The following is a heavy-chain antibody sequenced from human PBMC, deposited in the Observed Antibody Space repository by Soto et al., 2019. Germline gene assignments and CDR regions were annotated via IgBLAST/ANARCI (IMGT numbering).Heavy chain of an antibody. CDR2: IWYDGTNK. CDR3: ARDRGAVAGTRYYYGMDV. Sequence: QAQLVESGGGVVQPGRSLRLSCAASGFTFSSYGMHWVRQAPDKGLEWVAVIWYDGTNKYYTDSVKGRFTISRDNSKNTLYLQMNSLRAEDTAVYYCARDRGAVAGTRYYYGMDVWGQGTTVTVSS. D-gene: IGHD6-13*01. J-gene: IGHJ6*02. CDR1: GFTFSSYG. V-gene: IGHV3-33*01.